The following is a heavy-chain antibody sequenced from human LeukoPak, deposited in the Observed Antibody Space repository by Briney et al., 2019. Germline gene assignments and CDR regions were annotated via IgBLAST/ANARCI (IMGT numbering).Heavy chain of an antibody. CDR2: IRYDGSNK. CDR1: GFTFSSYG. Sequence: RGSLRLSCAASGFTFSSYGMHWVRQAPGKGLEWVAFIRYDGSNKYYADSVKGRFTISRDNSKNTLYLQMNSLRAEDTAVYYCAKTIWTLIVVVPAAVDFDYWGQGTLVTVSS. D-gene: IGHD2-2*01. J-gene: IGHJ4*02. V-gene: IGHV3-30*02. CDR3: AKTIWTLIVVVPAAVDFDY.